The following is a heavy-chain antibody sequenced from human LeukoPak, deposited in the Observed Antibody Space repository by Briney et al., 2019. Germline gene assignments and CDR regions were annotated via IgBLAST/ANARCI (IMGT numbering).Heavy chain of an antibody. V-gene: IGHV3-7*01. D-gene: IGHD2-21*01. CDR2: IHHDESEK. CDR3: SRWVSQYYFDF. CDR1: GFNLNYYW. Sequence: GGSLRLSCEVSGFNLNYYWLGWVRQAPGKGLEWVALIHHDESEKYYVDSVKGRFSISRDNAKSSVYLQMDSLRVDDTALYYCSRWVSQYYFDFWGQGALVSVSS. J-gene: IGHJ4*02.